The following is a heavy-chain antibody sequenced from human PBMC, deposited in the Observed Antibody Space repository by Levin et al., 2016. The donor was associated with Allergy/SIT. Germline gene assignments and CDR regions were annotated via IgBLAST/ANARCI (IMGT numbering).Heavy chain of an antibody. J-gene: IGHJ6*03. CDR1: GGSISSGGYY. CDR2: IYYSGST. D-gene: IGHD3-3*01. V-gene: IGHV4-31*03. Sequence: SETLSLTCTVSGGSISSGGYYWSWIRQHPGKGLEWIGYIYYSGSTYYSPSLKSRVTISVDTSKNQFSLKLSSVTAADTAVYYCARGDTIFGVVAYCMDVWGKGTTVTVSS. CDR3: ARGDTIFGVVAYCMDV.